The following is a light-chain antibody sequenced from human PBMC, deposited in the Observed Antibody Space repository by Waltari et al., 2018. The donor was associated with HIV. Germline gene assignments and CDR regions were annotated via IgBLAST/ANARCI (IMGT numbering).Light chain of an antibody. Sequence: QSALTQPRSVSGSPGQSVTISCTGTSSDVGGYNYVSWYQQHPGKAPRLMIYDVNRRPSVVPCRFSGSNSGNTYSLTISGLQAEDEADYYCCSYAGSYTYVFGTGTEVTVL. CDR3: CSYAGSYTYV. CDR2: DVN. CDR1: SSDVGGYNY. J-gene: IGLJ1*01. V-gene: IGLV2-11*01.